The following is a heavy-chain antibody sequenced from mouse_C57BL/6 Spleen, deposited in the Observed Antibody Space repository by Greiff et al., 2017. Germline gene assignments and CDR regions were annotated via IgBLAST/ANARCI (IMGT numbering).Heavy chain of an antibody. D-gene: IGHD2-1*01. CDR3: ARQTQIYPGYFDV. CDR2: ISGGGGNT. V-gene: IGHV5-9*01. CDR1: GFTFSSYT. J-gene: IGHJ1*03. Sequence: EVMLVESGGGLVKPGGSLKLSCAASGFTFSSYTMSWVRQTPEKRLEWVATISGGGGNTYYPDSVKGRFTISRDNAKNTLYLQMSSLRSEDTALYYCARQTQIYPGYFDVWGTGTTVTVSS.